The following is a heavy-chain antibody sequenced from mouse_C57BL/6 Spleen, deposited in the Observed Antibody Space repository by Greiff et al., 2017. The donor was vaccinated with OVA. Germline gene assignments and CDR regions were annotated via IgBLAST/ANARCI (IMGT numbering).Heavy chain of an antibody. CDR1: GYTFTDYN. V-gene: IGHV1-18*01. D-gene: IGHD1-1*01. CDR3: ARGYYGSSPMDY. J-gene: IGHJ4*01. CDR2: INPNNGGT. Sequence: VQLKQSGPELVKPGASVKIPCKASGYTFTDYNMDWVKQSHGKSLEWIGDINPNNGGTIYNQKFKGKATLTVDKSSSTAYMELRSLTSEDTAVYYCARGYYGSSPMDYWGQGTSVTVSS.